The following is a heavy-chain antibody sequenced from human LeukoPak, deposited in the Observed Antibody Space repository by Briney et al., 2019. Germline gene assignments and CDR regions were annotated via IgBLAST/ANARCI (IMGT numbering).Heavy chain of an antibody. CDR2: INEDGREK. Sequence: GGALRLSCVASGFIFSNYWMSWVRQTPGKGREWVAHINEDGREKNYVDSVKGRFTLSRDNAKNSQYLQMNSLRAEDTAVYYCARSGSDFDYWGQGTLVSVSS. V-gene: IGHV3-7*01. D-gene: IGHD3-3*01. CDR1: GFIFSNYW. J-gene: IGHJ4*02. CDR3: ARSGSDFDY.